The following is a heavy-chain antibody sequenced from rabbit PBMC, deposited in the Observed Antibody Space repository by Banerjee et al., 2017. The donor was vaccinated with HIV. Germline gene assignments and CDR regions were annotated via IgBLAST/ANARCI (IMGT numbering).Heavy chain of an antibody. CDR2: INTISGDT. CDR1: GFSFSNKYV. V-gene: IGHV1S45*01. CDR3: ARDLAAVIGWNFNL. D-gene: IGHD1-1*01. J-gene: IGHJ4*01. Sequence: QEQLVESGGGLVQPEGSLTLTCTASGFSFSNKYVMCWVRQAPGKGLEWIACINTISGDTVYATWAKGRFTISKTSSTTVALQMTSLTAADTATYFCARDLAAVIGWNFNLWGPGTLVTV.